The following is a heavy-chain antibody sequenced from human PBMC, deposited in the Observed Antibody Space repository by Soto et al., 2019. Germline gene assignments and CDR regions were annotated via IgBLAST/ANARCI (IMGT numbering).Heavy chain of an antibody. V-gene: IGHV1-18*04. Sequence: QVQLVQSGAEVKKPGASVKVSCKASGYTFTSYGISWVRQAPGQGLEWMGWISAYNGNTNYAQKLQGRVTMTTDTSTSTAYMELRSLRSDDTAVYYCAGFGYSYGYTTSYYYYGMDVWGQGTTVTVSS. CDR2: ISAYNGNT. D-gene: IGHD5-18*01. CDR3: AGFGYSYGYTTSYYYYGMDV. J-gene: IGHJ6*02. CDR1: GYTFTSYG.